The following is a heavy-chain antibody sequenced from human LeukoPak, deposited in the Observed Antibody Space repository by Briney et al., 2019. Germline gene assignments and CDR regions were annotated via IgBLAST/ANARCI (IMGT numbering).Heavy chain of an antibody. J-gene: IGHJ4*02. CDR1: GGSISSGGYY. CDR3: AGRYDGSGSYAFDS. V-gene: IGHV4-31*03. D-gene: IGHD3-10*01. CDR2: IYYSGST. Sequence: TLSLTCTVSGGSISSGGYYWSWIRQHPGKGLEWIGYIYYSGSTYYNPSLKSRVTISVDTSKNQFSLKLSSVTAADTAVYCCAGRYDGSGSYAFDSWGAGALVTLSS.